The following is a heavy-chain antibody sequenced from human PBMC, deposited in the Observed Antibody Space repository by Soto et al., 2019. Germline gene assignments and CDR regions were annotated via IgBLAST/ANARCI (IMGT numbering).Heavy chain of an antibody. CDR2: ISDSGSNT. CDR3: AKPGYLEQWLIRGYFDY. Sequence: GGSLRLSSAASGVTFSSYAMSWARQAPGKGLEWVSGISDSGSNTYYAGSVKGRFTISRDNSKNTVYLHMNSLRVEDTAVYYCAKPGYLEQWLIRGYFDYWGQGALLTVSA. J-gene: IGHJ4*02. V-gene: IGHV3-23*01. D-gene: IGHD6-19*01. CDR1: GVTFSSYA.